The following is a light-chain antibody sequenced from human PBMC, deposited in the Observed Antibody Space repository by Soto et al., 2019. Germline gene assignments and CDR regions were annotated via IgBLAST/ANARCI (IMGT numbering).Light chain of an antibody. CDR2: EGS. CDR3: CSYADGSTYVV. CDR1: SSDVGSYNL. Sequence: QSALTQPASVSGSPGQSITISCTGTSSDVGSYNLVSWYQQHPGKAPKLMIYEGSKPPSGVSNRFSGSKSGNTASLTISGLQAEDEADYYCCSYADGSTYVVFGGGTKLTVL. J-gene: IGLJ2*01. V-gene: IGLV2-23*01.